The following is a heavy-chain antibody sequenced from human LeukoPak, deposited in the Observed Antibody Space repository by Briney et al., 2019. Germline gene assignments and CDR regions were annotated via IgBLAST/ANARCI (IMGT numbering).Heavy chain of an antibody. CDR2: INADSGGT. J-gene: IGHJ4*02. Sequence: ASVKVSCTASGYTFTGYYMHWVRQAPGQGLEWMGRINADSGGTNYAQKFQGRVTMTRDTSISTAYMELSTLRSDDTAVYYCARSPLDCSSSSCRVFDYWGQGALVTVSS. CDR1: GYTFTGYY. V-gene: IGHV1-2*06. CDR3: ARSPLDCSSSSCRVFDY. D-gene: IGHD2-2*01.